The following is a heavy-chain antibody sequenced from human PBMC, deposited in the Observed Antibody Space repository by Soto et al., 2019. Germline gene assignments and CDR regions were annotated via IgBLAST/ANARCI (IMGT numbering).Heavy chain of an antibody. D-gene: IGHD5-12*01. CDR3: ASERVAEMATGGYFDN. V-gene: IGHV1-69*01. Sequence: QVHLVQSGAEVKKPGSSVNVSCKTSGGTFSDLAFSWVRQAPRQGLEWVGGIIPLFGTPNYAREFQGRVSISADESSNTVYMGLRSLRSEDTAVYYCASERVAEMATGGYFDNWGQGTLVTVSS. CDR1: GGTFSDLA. CDR2: IIPLFGTP. J-gene: IGHJ4*02.